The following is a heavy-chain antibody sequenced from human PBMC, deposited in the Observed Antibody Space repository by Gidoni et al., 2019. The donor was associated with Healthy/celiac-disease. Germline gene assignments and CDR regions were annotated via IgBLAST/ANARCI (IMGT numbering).Heavy chain of an antibody. CDR1: GYPLTIYA. CDR2: INAGNGNT. D-gene: IGHD6-19*01. Sequence: QVQLVQSAAEVKKPGASVKASCQASGYPLTIYAMHWGRPPPGQRPAWMGWINAGNGNTKDSQKFQGRVNITRDKSASAAYMELSSLRSEDTAVYYCARAEYDYSRGWYVWYFQHWGKGTLVTVSS. J-gene: IGHJ1*01. V-gene: IGHV1-3*01. CDR3: ARAEYDYSRGWYVWYFQH.